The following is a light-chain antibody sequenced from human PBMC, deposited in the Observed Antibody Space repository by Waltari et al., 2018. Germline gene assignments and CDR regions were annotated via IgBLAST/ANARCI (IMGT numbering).Light chain of an antibody. J-gene: IGLJ2*01. CDR1: SSDLGIYNY. CDR3: ASYAGRNTL. CDR2: EVS. Sequence: QAALTQPRSVSGSPGQSVTISCTGTSSDLGIYNYVSWYQQHPGTAPKLMIYEVSKRPSGVSDRFSGSKSGNTASLTISGLQAEDEADYSCASYAGRNTLFGGGTRLTVL. V-gene: IGLV2-11*01.